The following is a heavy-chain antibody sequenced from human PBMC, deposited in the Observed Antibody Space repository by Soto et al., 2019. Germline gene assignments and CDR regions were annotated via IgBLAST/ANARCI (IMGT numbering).Heavy chain of an antibody. Sequence: GGSLRLSCTASGFTFGDYAMSWFRQAPGKGLEWVGFIRSKAYGGTTEYAASVKGRFTISRDDSKRIAYLQMNSLKTEDTAVYYCTREALLGYCSSTSCYRTAAFDIWGQGTMVTVSS. CDR2: IRSKAYGGTT. D-gene: IGHD2-2*01. J-gene: IGHJ3*02. CDR1: GFTFGDYA. V-gene: IGHV3-49*03. CDR3: TREALLGYCSSTSCYRTAAFDI.